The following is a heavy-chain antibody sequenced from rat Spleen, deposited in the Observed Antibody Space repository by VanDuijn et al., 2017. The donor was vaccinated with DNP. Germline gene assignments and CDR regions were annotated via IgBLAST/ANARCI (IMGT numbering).Heavy chain of an antibody. CDR1: GFSFSDYY. CDR3: ARHVLPLRVWDY. Sequence: EVQLVESGGGLVQPGRSLKLSCAASGFSFSDYYMAWVRQAPTKGLEGVAYIRYDGGSTYYGDSVKGRFTISRDNARSILYLQMNSLRSEDMATYYCARHVLPLRVWDYWGQGVMVTVSS. CDR2: IRYDGGST. D-gene: IGHD1-4*01. J-gene: IGHJ2*01. V-gene: IGHV5-22*01.